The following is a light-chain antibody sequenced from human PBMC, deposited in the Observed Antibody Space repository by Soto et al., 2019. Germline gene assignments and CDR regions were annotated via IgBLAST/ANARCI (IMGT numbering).Light chain of an antibody. CDR2: KVS. CDR1: QSLVYSDGNIY. J-gene: IGKJ1*01. V-gene: IGKV2-30*01. Sequence: DVVMTQSPLSLPVTLGQPASISCGSSQSLVYSDGNIYLNWFQQRPGQSPRRLIYKVSNRDSGVPDRFSGSGSGSDFTLKISRVEAEDVGVYYCMQGTHWPWTFGQGTKVDIK. CDR3: MQGTHWPWT.